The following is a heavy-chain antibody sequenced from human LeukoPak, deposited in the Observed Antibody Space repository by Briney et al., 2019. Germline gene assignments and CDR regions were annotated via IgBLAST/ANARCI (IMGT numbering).Heavy chain of an antibody. V-gene: IGHV3-15*01. D-gene: IGHD6-19*01. J-gene: IGHJ4*02. CDR2: IKSKTDGGTT. Sequence: GGSLRLSCAASGFTFSNAWMSWVRQAPGKGLEWVGRIKSKTDGGTTDYAAPVKSRFTISRDDSKTTLHPQMNSLKTEDTAVYYCVQWLVRHWGQGTLVTVSS. CDR3: VQWLVRH. CDR1: GFTFSNAW.